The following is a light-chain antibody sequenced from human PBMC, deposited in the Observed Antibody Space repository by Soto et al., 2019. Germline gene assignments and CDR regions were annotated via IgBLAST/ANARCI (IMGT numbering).Light chain of an antibody. CDR1: SSDVGGYKY. J-gene: IGLJ1*01. V-gene: IGLV2-14*01. CDR3: SSYRSTGANV. Sequence: QSAPTQPASVSGSPGQSITISCTGTSSDVGGYKYVSWYQQHPGKAPKLMIYDVTNRPSGVSNRFSGSKSGNTASLTISGLQAEDEADYYCSSYRSTGANVFGTGTKLTVL. CDR2: DVT.